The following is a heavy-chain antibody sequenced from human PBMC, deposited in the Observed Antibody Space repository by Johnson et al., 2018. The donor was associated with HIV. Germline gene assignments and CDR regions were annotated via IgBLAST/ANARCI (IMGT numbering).Heavy chain of an antibody. J-gene: IGHJ3*02. CDR2: IKSKTDGGTT. V-gene: IGHV3-15*01. D-gene: IGHD3-9*01. CDR3: AKEFRLGYPPQIDAFDI. CDR1: GFTFSNAW. Sequence: VQLVESGGGLIQRGGSLRLSCAASGFTFSNAWMTWVRQAPGKGLEWVGRIKSKTDGGTTDYAAPVKGRFTISRDDSKNTLYLQMNSLRAEDTAVYYCAKEFRLGYPPQIDAFDIWGQGTMVTVSS.